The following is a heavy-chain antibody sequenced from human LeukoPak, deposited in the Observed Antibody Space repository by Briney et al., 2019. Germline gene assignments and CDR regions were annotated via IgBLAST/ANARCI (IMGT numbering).Heavy chain of an antibody. J-gene: IGHJ4*02. CDR2: ISAYNGNT. CDR1: GYTFTSYG. D-gene: IGHD4-23*01. V-gene: IGHV1-18*01. CDR3: ASSGKGRSFTVVTSLGSDLSVY. Sequence: ASVKVSCKASGYTFTSYGISWVRQAPGQGLEWMGWISAYNGNTNYAQKLQGRVTMTTDTSTSTAYMELRSLRSDDTAVYYCASSGKGRSFTVVTSLGSDLSVYWGQGTLVTVSS.